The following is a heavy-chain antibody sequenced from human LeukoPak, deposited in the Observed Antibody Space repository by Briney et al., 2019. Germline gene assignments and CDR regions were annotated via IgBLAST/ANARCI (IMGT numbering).Heavy chain of an antibody. CDR2: TSRGSNNI. D-gene: IGHD4/OR15-4a*01. V-gene: IGHV3-48*02. CDR1: GFTLSLYS. Sequence: QPGGSLRLSCAASGFTLSLYSMNWVRQAPGKGLEWVSYTSRGSNNIHYADSVKGRFTISRDNGKNSLFLQMNRLRDDDTAVYYCARDGANCPGDFWGQGILVTVSS. CDR3: ARDGANCPGDF. J-gene: IGHJ4*02.